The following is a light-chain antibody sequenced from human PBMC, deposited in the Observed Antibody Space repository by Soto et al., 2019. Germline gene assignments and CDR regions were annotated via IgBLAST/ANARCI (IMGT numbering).Light chain of an antibody. J-gene: IGKJ1*01. CDR3: LQHHSYPWT. CDR1: QVISND. Sequence: IRMTQSPSSLSASIGDRVTITFRASQVISNDLGWYQQKPGLAPKRPISAASTLQSGVPSRFRGSGSGTEFSLTISGLQTEDFATYYCLQHHSYPWTFGQGTKVEIQ. CDR2: AAS. V-gene: IGKV1-17*01.